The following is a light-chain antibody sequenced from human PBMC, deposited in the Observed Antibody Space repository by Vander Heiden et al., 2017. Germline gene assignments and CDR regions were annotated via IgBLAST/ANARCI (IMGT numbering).Light chain of an antibody. CDR3: GVWDDSSDQVR. V-gene: IGLV3-21*02. Sequence: SYVRTQPLSLSVSPGQTARLTCEGNHIGSKRVHWYQQKPGQAPVLVVFDDRDRHSGIPERFSGYNSGNTANLTISRVEAGDEANYYCGVWDDSSDQVRFGGGTKLTVL. CDR2: DDR. J-gene: IGLJ2*01. CDR1: HIGSKR.